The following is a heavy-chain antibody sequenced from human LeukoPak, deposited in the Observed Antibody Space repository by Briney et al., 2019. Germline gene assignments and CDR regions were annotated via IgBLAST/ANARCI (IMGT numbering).Heavy chain of an antibody. CDR1: GYSFTNYW. V-gene: IGHV5-10-1*01. CDR3: ARSTYCSGGSCYIDY. D-gene: IGHD2-15*01. CDR2: IDPSDSYT. J-gene: IGHJ4*02. Sequence: GESLKISCKGSGYSFTNYWISWVRQMPGKGLEWMGRIDPSDSYTSYSPSFQGHVTISADRSISTAYLQWSSLKASDTAMYYCARSTYCSGGSCYIDYWGQGTLVTVSS.